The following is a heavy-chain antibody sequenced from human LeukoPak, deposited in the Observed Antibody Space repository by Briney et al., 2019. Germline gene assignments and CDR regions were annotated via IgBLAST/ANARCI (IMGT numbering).Heavy chain of an antibody. V-gene: IGHV4-39*07. J-gene: IGHJ4*02. Sequence: PSETLSLTCAVSGGSISSSTNYWGWIRQHPGKGLEWIGSISHNGDTYYTPSLKSRVTISVDTSRNQFSLKLSSVTAADTAMFYCARAQLTPHWAVFDSWGQGALVTVSS. CDR2: ISHNGDT. CDR3: ARAQLTPHWAVFDS. D-gene: IGHD7-27*01. CDR1: GGSISSSTNY.